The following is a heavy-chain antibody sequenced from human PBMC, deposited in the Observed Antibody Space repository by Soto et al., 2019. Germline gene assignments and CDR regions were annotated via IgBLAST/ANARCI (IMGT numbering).Heavy chain of an antibody. V-gene: IGHV4-31*03. CDR1: GGSISSGGYY. CDR2: IYYSGST. CDR3: ARGQTSAVTWFDP. D-gene: IGHD5-18*01. Sequence: SETLSLTCTVSGGSISSGGYYWSWIRQHPGKGLEWIGYIYYSGSTYYNPSLKSRVTISVDTSKNQFSLKLSSVTAADTAVYYCARGQTSAVTWFDPWAQGTLVTVSS. J-gene: IGHJ5*02.